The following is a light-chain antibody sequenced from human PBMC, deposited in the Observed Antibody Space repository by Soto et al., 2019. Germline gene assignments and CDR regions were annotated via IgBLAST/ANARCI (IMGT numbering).Light chain of an antibody. V-gene: IGLV2-14*01. CDR3: ISYTVSRSYV. CDR2: SVS. CDR1: SSDIGAYDH. J-gene: IGLJ1*01. Sequence: SVRTKPASVSGSPGQSITISCSGTSSDIGAYDHVAWFQQFPGKTPKLVIYSVSNRPSGVSYRFSGSKSGNTASLTISGLQADDEADYYCISYTVSRSYVFGPGTKVTVL.